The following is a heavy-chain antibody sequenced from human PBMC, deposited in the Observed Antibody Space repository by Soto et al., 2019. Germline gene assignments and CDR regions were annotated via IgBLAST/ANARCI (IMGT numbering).Heavy chain of an antibody. CDR1: GFTFSNAW. CDR2: IKSKTDGGTT. J-gene: IGHJ4*02. Sequence: PGGSLRLSCAASGFTFSNAWMNWVRQAPGKGLEWVGRIKSKTDGGTTDYAAPVKGRFTISRDDSKNTLYLQMNSLKTEDTAVYYCTTTPYDYVWGSFDYWGQGTLVTVSS. V-gene: IGHV3-15*07. CDR3: TTTPYDYVWGSFDY. D-gene: IGHD3-16*01.